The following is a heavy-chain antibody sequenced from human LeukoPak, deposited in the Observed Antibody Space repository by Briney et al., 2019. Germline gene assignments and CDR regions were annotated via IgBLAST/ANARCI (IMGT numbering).Heavy chain of an antibody. CDR2: IKSKTDGGTA. CDR3: TTHAHDY. Sequence: PGGSLRLSCTASGFTFNNAWMYWVRQAPGKGLEWVGRIKSKTDGGTADYAAPVKGRFTISRDDSANTMFLEMNSLKGEYTAVYYCTTHAHDYWGQGTLVTVSS. J-gene: IGHJ4*02. CDR1: GFTFNNAW. D-gene: IGHD2-8*01. V-gene: IGHV3-15*01.